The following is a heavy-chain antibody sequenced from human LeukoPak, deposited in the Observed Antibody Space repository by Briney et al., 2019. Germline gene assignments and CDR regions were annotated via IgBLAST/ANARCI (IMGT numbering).Heavy chain of an antibody. CDR3: ARGRYCSSTSCYIDYYYGMDV. CDR2: INHSGST. Sequence: PSETLSLTCAVYGGSFSGYYWSRIRQPPGKGLEWIGEINHSGSTNYNPSLKSRVTISVDTSKNQFSLKLSSVTAADTAVYYCARGRYCSSTSCYIDYYYGMDVWGQGTTVTVSS. CDR1: GGSFSGYY. V-gene: IGHV4-34*01. J-gene: IGHJ6*02. D-gene: IGHD2-2*02.